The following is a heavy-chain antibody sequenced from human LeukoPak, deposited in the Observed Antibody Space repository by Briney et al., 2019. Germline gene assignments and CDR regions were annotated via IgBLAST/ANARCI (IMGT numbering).Heavy chain of an antibody. Sequence: PSETLSLTCSVSGDSISSSGYYWGWIRQPPGKGLEWIGSMYYGGNTYYIASLKSRVTISVDTSKNLFSLKLNSVTAADTGVYYCARSKNGKCDYWGQGTLVTVSS. CDR3: ARSKNGKCDY. CDR1: GDSISSSGYY. CDR2: MYYGGNT. D-gene: IGHD1-26*01. V-gene: IGHV4-39*07. J-gene: IGHJ4*02.